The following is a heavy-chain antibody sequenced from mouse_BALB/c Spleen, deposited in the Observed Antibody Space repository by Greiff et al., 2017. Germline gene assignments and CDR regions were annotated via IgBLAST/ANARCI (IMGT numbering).Heavy chain of an antibody. V-gene: IGHV1-87*01. CDR1: GYTFTSYW. CDR2: IYPGDGDT. CDR3: ARGGMRYAMDY. Sequence: QVQLQQSGAELARPGASVKLSCKASGYTFTSYWMQWVKQRPGQGLEWIGAIYPGDGDTRYTQKFKGKATLTADKSSSTAYMQLSSLASEDSAVYYCARGGMRYAMDYWGQGTSVTVSS. J-gene: IGHJ4*01.